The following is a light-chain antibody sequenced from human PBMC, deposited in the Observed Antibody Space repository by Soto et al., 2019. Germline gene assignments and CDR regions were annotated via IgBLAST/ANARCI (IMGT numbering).Light chain of an antibody. Sequence: EIVLTQSPVTLSLSPGERATLSCRASQDVSRYLAWYQQKPGLAPRLLIYDASNRATAIPATFSGSGSGTAITLTISSLEPEDFAVYYCQQHSTWPPITFGQGTRLEIK. CDR2: DAS. V-gene: IGKV3-11*01. J-gene: IGKJ5*01. CDR1: QDVSRY. CDR3: QQHSTWPPIT.